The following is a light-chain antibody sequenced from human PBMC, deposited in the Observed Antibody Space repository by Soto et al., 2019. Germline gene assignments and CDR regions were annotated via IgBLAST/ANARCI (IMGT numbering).Light chain of an antibody. CDR1: QSVSTY. CDR2: DAS. CDR3: QQRSHWPPLT. Sequence: EIVLTQSPATLSMSXXXXATLSCRASQSVSTYLAWYQQKPGQAPRLLIFDASNRASGIPSRFSGSGSGTNFTLTISRLEPEDFAVYFCQQRSHWPPLTFGGGTKVEIK. V-gene: IGKV3-11*01. J-gene: IGKJ4*01.